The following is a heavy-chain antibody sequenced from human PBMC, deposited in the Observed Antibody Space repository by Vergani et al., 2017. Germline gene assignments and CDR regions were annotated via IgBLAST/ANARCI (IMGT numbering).Heavy chain of an antibody. CDR1: GGSISSGSYY. J-gene: IGHJ4*02. CDR3: ARLYASSGP. V-gene: IGHV4-61*02. CDR2: IYTSGST. Sequence: QVQLQESGPGLVKPSQTLSLTCTVSGGSISSGSYYWSWIRQPAGKGLEWIGRIYTSGSTNYNPSLKSRVTISVDTSKNQFSLKLSSVTAADTAVYYCARLYASSGPWGQGSLVTVSS. D-gene: IGHD3-22*01.